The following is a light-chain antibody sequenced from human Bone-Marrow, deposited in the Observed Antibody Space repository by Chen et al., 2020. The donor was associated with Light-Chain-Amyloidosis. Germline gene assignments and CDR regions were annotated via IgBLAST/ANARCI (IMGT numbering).Light chain of an antibody. Sequence: SYVLTQPPSVSVAPGQTASITCGGNNIGSKDVHWYQQKPGQAPVLVVYDDSDRPSGIPERIAGANSGNTATLTSSRVEAGDEADYYCQVWDSSRDLMWVFGGGTKLTVL. J-gene: IGLJ3*02. V-gene: IGLV3-21*02. CDR2: DDS. CDR3: QVWDSSRDLMWV. CDR1: NIGSKD.